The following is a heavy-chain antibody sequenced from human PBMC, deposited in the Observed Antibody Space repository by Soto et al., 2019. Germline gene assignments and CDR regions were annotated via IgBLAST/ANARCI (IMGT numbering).Heavy chain of an antibody. V-gene: IGHV3-30-3*01. Sequence: QVQLVESGGGVVQPGRSLRLSCAASGFTFSSYSLDWVRQAPGTGLEWVAGISSDGSNKYYADSVKGRFTISRDNSKNTLYLQMNSLRGEDTAVFYCARDGASYWGQGTPVIVSS. CDR2: ISSDGSNK. J-gene: IGHJ4*02. CDR1: GFTFSSYS. CDR3: ARDGASY. D-gene: IGHD3-16*01.